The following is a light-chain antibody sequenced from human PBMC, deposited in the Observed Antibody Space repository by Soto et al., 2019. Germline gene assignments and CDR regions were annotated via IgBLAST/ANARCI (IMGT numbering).Light chain of an antibody. CDR3: QEYRSPPFT. Sequence: DIQMTQSPSSLSASVGDTVTITCRASQGISNSLAWNQQKPGKVPDLLIYAASTLQSGVPSSFSGSGSGTDFPLTISRLQPEDVATYYCQEYRSPPFTFGPGTKVDIK. J-gene: IGKJ3*01. CDR1: QGISNS. V-gene: IGKV1-27*01. CDR2: AAS.